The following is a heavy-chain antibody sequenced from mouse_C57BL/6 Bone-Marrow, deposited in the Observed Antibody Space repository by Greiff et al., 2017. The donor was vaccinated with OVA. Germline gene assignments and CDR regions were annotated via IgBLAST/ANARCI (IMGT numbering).Heavy chain of an antibody. CDR1: GYTFTSYW. V-gene: IGHV1-64*01. Sequence: VQLHQPGAELVKPGASVKLSCKASGYTFTSYWMHWVKQRPGQGLEWIGMIHPNSGSTNYNEKFKSKATLTVDKSSSTAYMQLSSLTSEDSAVYYSARERWGYFDYWGQGTTLTVSS. J-gene: IGHJ2*01. CDR3: ARERWGYFDY. D-gene: IGHD1-1*02. CDR2: IHPNSGST.